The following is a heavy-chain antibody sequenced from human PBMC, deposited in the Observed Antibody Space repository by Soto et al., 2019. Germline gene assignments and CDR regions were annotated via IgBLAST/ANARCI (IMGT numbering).Heavy chain of an antibody. CDR1: GASITGTSFS. V-gene: IGHV4-39*02. CDR2: FYYSAST. J-gene: IGHJ4*02. CDR3: ARGADY. Sequence: QLQLQESGPGLVKPSETLSLTCTVSGASITGTSFSWGWIRQPPGKVLEWIGTFYYSASTYYNPSLNSRVTISVDTSKNQFSLKLSSVTAADTAVYYCARGADYWGQGTLVTVSS.